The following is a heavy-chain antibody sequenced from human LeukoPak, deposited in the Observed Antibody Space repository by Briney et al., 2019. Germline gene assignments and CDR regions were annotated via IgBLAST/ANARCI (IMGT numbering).Heavy chain of an antibody. D-gene: IGHD4-17*01. J-gene: IGHJ4*02. V-gene: IGHV3-30*02. Sequence: PGGSLRLSCAASGFTFSSYGMHWVRQAPGKGLEWVAFIRYDGSNKYYADSVKGRFTISRDNSKNTLYLQVNSLRAEDTAVYYCARGLDYGDYVLLFDYWGQGTLVTVSS. CDR2: IRYDGSNK. CDR3: ARGLDYGDYVLLFDY. CDR1: GFTFSSYG.